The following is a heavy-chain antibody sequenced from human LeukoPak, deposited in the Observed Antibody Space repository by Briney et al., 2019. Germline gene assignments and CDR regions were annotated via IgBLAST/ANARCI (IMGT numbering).Heavy chain of an antibody. CDR2: ISSNGGST. J-gene: IGHJ3*02. Sequence: GGSLRLSCAASGFTFSSYAMHWVRQAPGKGLEYVSAISSNGGSTYYANSVKGRFTISRDNSKNTLYLQMGSLRAEDMAVYYCASLTPYSGSYFGAFDIWGQGTMVTVSS. D-gene: IGHD1-26*01. V-gene: IGHV3-64*01. CDR3: ASLTPYSGSYFGAFDI. CDR1: GFTFSSYA.